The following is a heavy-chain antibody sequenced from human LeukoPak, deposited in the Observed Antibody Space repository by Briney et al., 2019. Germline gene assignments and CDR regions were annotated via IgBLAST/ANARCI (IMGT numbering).Heavy chain of an antibody. J-gene: IGHJ4*02. CDR3: ARGINFFDS. D-gene: IGHD1-20*01. V-gene: IGHV7-4-1*02. CDR2: VTTNTGTP. CDR1: GYTFTNYV. Sequence: ASVKVSCKASGYTFTNYVINWVRQAPGQGLEWMGWVTTNTGTPTYAQDFTGRFVFSLDTSITTAYLQISSLVAADTAIHYCARGINFFDSWGQGTLVTVSS.